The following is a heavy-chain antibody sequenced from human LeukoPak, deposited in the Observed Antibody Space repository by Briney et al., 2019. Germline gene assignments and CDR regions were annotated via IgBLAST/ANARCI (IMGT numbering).Heavy chain of an antibody. Sequence: GSLRLSCAASGFTFSSYAMSWVRQPPGKGLEWIGEINHSGSTNYNPSLKGRVTMSVDTFKNQFSLTLSSVTAADTAVYYCARVQDFETRGYYLGYWGHGTLVTVSS. D-gene: IGHD3-22*01. J-gene: IGHJ4*01. CDR3: ARVQDFETRGYYLGY. V-gene: IGHV4-34*01. CDR1: GFTFSSYA. CDR2: INHSGST.